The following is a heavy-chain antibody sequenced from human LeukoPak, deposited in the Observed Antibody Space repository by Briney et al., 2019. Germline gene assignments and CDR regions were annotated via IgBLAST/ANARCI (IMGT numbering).Heavy chain of an antibody. CDR3: ERASAVAGTRHY. V-gene: IGHV3-21*01. D-gene: IGHD6-19*01. J-gene: IGHJ4*02. Sequence: PGGALRLSCAASGFTFSSYSMNWVRQAPGKGLEWVSSISSSSSYRYYAHSVKGRFTISRDNAKNSLYLQMNSLRAEDTAVYYCERASAVAGTRHYWGQGTLVTVSS. CDR2: ISSSSSYR. CDR1: GFTFSSYS.